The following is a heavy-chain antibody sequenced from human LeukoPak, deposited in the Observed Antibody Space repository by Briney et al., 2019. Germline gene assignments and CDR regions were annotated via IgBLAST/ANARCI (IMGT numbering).Heavy chain of an antibody. Sequence: QPGGSLRLSCAAAGFTFSSSWMTWVRQAPGKGLEWVAHIKEDGTEEYYVDSVKGRFTISRDNAKNSLYLQMNSLKNEDTAVYYCSTTSSWRPDYWGQGTLVTVSS. CDR3: STTSSWRPDY. CDR1: GFTFSSSW. CDR2: IKEDGTEE. D-gene: IGHD1-1*01. J-gene: IGHJ4*02. V-gene: IGHV3-7*05.